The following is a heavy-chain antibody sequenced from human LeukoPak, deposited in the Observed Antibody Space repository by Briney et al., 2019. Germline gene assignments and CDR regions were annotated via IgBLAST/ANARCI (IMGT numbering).Heavy chain of an antibody. J-gene: IGHJ4*02. CDR1: GGSFSSYY. CDR2: IYYSGST. D-gene: IGHD6-19*01. Sequence: PSETLSLTCTLSGGSFSSYYWSWIRQPPGKGLEWIGYIYYSGSTNYNPSLKSRITISVDKSKNHFSLKLTSVTAADTAIYYCAAAAVAVDYWGQGTLVTVSS. CDR3: AAAAVAVDY. V-gene: IGHV4-59*12.